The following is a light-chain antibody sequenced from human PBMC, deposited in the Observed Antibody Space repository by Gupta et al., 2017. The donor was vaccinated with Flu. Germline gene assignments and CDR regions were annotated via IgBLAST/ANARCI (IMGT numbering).Light chain of an antibody. J-gene: IGKJ1*01. CDR2: KAS. V-gene: IGKV1-5*03. Sequence: PSTLSASVGDRVTITCRASQSISNSLAWYQQKAGKAPKLLIYKASSLESGVPSRFSGSGSGTEFTLTITSLQPDDFATYYCQQDNNYPWTFGQGTKVEIK. CDR3: QQDNNYPWT. CDR1: QSISNS.